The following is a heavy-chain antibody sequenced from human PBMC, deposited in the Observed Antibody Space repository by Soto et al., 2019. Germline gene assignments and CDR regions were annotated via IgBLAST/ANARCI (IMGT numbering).Heavy chain of an antibody. J-gene: IGHJ5*02. CDR1: GASINDYY. D-gene: IGHD6-13*01. CDR3: ARANSSTWYKLEYKWFDP. CDR2: MYYSETT. V-gene: IGHV4-59*01. Sequence: SETMSLTCTVSGASINDYYWSWIRQTPGKGLEWVGFMYYSETTKYNPSLKGRVNMSLDTSKNQVSLHLKSVTAADTAVYYCARANSSTWYKLEYKWFDPWGQGTLVTVSS.